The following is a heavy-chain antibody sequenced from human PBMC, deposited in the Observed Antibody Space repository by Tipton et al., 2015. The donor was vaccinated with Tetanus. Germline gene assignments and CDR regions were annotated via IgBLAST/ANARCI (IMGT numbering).Heavy chain of an antibody. CDR2: IHYSGNT. CDR3: ARASVTMLRVVMIRGAGWFDP. J-gene: IGHJ5*02. Sequence: TLSLTCSVSGGSISSSDHYWGWLRPHTGKGLEWIGYIHYSGNTFYKPSLKSLVTISVDTSKKQFSLKMTSVTAADTAVYFCARASVTMLRVVMIRGAGWFDPWGQGTLVTVSS. V-gene: IGHV4-31*01. D-gene: IGHD3-10*01. CDR1: GGSISSSDHY.